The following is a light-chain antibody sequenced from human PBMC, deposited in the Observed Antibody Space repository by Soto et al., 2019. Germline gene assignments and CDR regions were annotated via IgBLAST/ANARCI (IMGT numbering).Light chain of an antibody. CDR3: QQRSNWPLT. CDR1: RSIIKY. V-gene: IGKV3-11*01. J-gene: IGKJ4*01. Sequence: EIVLTQSPATLSLSPGERATLSCRASRSIIKYLAWYQQKPGQAPRLLIYDASNRATGIPARFSGSGSETDFTLTISSLEPEDFAVYFCQQRSNWPLTFGGGTRLEIK. CDR2: DAS.